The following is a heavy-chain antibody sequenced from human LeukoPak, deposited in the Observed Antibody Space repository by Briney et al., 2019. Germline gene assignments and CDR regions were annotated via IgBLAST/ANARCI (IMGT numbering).Heavy chain of an antibody. CDR1: GFTFSSYE. CDR3: AKDRHFESNVLGY. CDR2: ISSRSTYI. Sequence: HPGGSLRLSCAASGFTFSSYEMNWVRQAPGKGLEWVSSISSRSTYIYYADSVKGRFTISRDNAKNSLYLQMNSLRAEDTAVYYCAKDRHFESNVLGYWGQGTLITVSS. D-gene: IGHD3-3*02. V-gene: IGHV3-48*03. J-gene: IGHJ4*02.